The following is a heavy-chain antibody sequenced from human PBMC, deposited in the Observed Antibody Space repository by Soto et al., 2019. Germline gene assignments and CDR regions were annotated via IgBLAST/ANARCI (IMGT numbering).Heavy chain of an antibody. CDR2: IYYGGGP. Sequence: PSETLSLTCTVSGGSINSYYWSWIRQPPGKALEWIGYIYYGGGPNYNPSLESRVTISQDRSKNQLSLRLASVTAADTAVYYCARGSVAQYWYFDLWGRGTLVTVSS. CDR3: ARGSVAQYWYFDL. CDR1: GGSINSYY. V-gene: IGHV4-59*01. D-gene: IGHD6-19*01. J-gene: IGHJ2*01.